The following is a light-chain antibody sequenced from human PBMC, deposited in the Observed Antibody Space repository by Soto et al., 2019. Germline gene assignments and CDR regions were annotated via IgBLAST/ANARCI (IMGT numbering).Light chain of an antibody. Sequence: DMQMTQSPSSLSASLGDRVNMTCRASRSISRYLSWYQQKPGKAPNLLIYAASSLQSGVPSRFSGAGSGTDFTLTIANLHPEDFAIYYCKQSYSTQWTFGQGTKVDIK. CDR3: KQSYSTQWT. V-gene: IGKV1-39*01. CDR1: RSISRY. J-gene: IGKJ1*01. CDR2: AAS.